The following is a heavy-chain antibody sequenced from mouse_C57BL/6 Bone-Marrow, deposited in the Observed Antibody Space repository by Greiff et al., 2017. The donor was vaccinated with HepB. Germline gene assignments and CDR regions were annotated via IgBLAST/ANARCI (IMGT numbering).Heavy chain of an antibody. V-gene: IGHV5-6*01. CDR2: ISSGGSYT. Sequence: EVQVVESGGDLVKPGGSLKLSCAASGFTFSSYGMSWVRQTPDKRLEWVATISSGGSYTYYPDSVKGRFTISRDNAKNTLYLQMSSLKSEDTAMYYCARRKGRWYFDVWGTGTTVTVSS. J-gene: IGHJ1*03. CDR1: GFTFSSYG. CDR3: ARRKGRWYFDV.